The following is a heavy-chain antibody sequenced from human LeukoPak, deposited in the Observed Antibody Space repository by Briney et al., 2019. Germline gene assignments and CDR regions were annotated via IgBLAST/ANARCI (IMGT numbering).Heavy chain of an antibody. V-gene: IGHV1-24*01. J-gene: IGHJ6*02. CDR3: ATERVVPAAIRIGVRHYYYYYGMDV. CDR2: FNPDDGDT. CDR1: GYTLTGLS. D-gene: IGHD2-2*02. Sequence: ASVKVSCKASGYTLTGLSMHWVRQAPGKGLEWMGGFNPDDGDTIYAQKFQGRVTMTKDTSTSTAYMELSSLRSEDTAVYYCATERVVPAAIRIGVRHYYYYYGMDVWGQGTTVTVSS.